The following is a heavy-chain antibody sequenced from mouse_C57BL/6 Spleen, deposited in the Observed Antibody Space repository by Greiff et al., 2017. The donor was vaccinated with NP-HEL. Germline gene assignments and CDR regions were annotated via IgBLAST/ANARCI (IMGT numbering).Heavy chain of an antibody. J-gene: IGHJ1*03. CDR1: GYSITSDY. V-gene: IGHV3-8*01. Sequence: EVKVEESGPGLAKPSQTLSLTCSVTGYSITSDYWNWIRKFPGNKLEYMGYISYSGSTYYNPSLKSRISITRDTSKNQYYLQLNSVTTEDTATYYCARGPSTVVARYWYFDVWGTGTTVTVSS. CDR2: ISYSGST. CDR3: ARGPSTVVARYWYFDV. D-gene: IGHD1-1*01.